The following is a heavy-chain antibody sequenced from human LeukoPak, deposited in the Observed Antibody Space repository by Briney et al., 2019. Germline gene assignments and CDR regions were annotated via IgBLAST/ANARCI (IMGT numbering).Heavy chain of an antibody. V-gene: IGHV3-66*01. D-gene: IGHD4-23*01. CDR2: IYSDGTT. Sequence: GGSLRLSCAPSGFTVTTTYMSWVRQAPGKGLEWVSVIYSDGTTYYADSVKGRFTISRDNSKNTLYLQMNSLRAEDTAVYYCARNFPTVVTSFDYWGQGTLVTVSS. CDR1: GFTVTTTY. CDR3: ARNFPTVVTSFDY. J-gene: IGHJ4*02.